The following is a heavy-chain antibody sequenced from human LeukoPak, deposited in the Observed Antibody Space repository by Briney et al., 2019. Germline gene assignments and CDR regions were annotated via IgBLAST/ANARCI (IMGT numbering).Heavy chain of an antibody. V-gene: IGHV4-59*01. J-gene: IGHJ4*02. D-gene: IGHD1-26*01. CDR1: GGSISSYC. CDR3: AREGAGAHYFDY. Sequence: SETLSLTCTVSGGSISSYCWSWIRQPPGKGLEWIGYVFYSGSTNYNPSLKSRVTVSVDTSKNQFSLKLSSVTAADTAVYYCAREGAGAHYFDYWGQGTLVTVSS. CDR2: VFYSGST.